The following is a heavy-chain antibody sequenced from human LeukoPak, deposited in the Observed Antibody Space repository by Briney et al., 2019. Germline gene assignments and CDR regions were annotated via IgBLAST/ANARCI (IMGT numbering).Heavy chain of an antibody. CDR2: ISAYNGNT. Sequence: RASVKVSCKASGYTFTSYGISWVRQAPGQGREWMGWISAYNGNTKYAQKLQGRVTMTTDTSTSTAYMELRSLRSDDTAVYYCARDPGRSLQTVPYYFDYWGQGTLVTVSS. CDR1: GYTFTSYG. J-gene: IGHJ4*02. CDR3: ARDPGRSLQTVPYYFDY. D-gene: IGHD4-11*01. V-gene: IGHV1-18*01.